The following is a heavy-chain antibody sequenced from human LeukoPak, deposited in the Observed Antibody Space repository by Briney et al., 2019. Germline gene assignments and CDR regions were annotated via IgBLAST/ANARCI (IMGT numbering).Heavy chain of an antibody. D-gene: IGHD3-9*01. V-gene: IGHV3-23*01. CDR2: IRGSGGST. CDR3: AKGAIRRDSQH. CDR1: GFTFSSYA. J-gene: IGHJ1*01. Sequence: PGGSLRLSCAASGFTFSSYAMSWVRQAPGKGLEWVSGIRGSGGSTYCADSVKDRFTISRDNSKNTLYLQMNSLRAEDTAVYYCAKGAIRRDSQHWGQGTLVTVSS.